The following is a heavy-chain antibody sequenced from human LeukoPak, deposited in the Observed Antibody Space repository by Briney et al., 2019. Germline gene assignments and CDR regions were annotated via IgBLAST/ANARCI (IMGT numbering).Heavy chain of an antibody. CDR1: GGSISSSSYY. J-gene: IGHJ4*02. CDR2: IYHSGST. V-gene: IGHV4-39*01. CDR3: AIPPYDILTGYYLY. Sequence: SETLSLTCTVSGGSISSSSYYWGWIRQPPGKGLEWIGSIYHSGSTYYNPSLKSRVTISVDTSKNQFSLKLSSVTAADTAVYYCAIPPYDILTGYYLYWGQGTLVTVSS. D-gene: IGHD3-9*01.